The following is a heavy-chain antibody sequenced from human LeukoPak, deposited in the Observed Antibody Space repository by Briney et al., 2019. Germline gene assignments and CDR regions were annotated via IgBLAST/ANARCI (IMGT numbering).Heavy chain of an antibody. CDR3: ARGLVAEGHSRYFDY. V-gene: IGHV5-51*01. D-gene: IGHD5-12*01. Sequence: GESLQIYCQGSGYSFTSYWIGWVRQMPGKGLEWMGIIYPGDSDTRYSPSFQGQVTISADKSISTAYLQWSSLKASDTAMYYCARGLVAEGHSRYFDYWGQGTLVTVSS. CDR2: IYPGDSDT. CDR1: GYSFTSYW. J-gene: IGHJ4*02.